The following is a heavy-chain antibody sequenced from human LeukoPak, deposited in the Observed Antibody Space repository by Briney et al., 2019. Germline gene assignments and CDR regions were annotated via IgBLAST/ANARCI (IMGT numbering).Heavy chain of an antibody. CDR2: IDPNSGGT. D-gene: IGHD3-9*01. V-gene: IGHV1-2*02. J-gene: IGHJ4*02. Sequence: ASVKVSCKASGYTFSDSYIHWVRQAPGQGLEWMGWIDPNSGGTNYPQKFQGRVTMTRDTSISAVYMELSRLRSDDTAVFYCASQYYDILTGYYSPHWGQGTLVTVSS. CDR3: ASQYYDILTGYYSPH. CDR1: GYTFSDSY.